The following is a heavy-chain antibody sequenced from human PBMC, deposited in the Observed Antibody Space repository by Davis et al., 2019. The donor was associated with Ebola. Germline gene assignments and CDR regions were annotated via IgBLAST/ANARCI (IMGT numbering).Heavy chain of an antibody. V-gene: IGHV5-51*01. J-gene: IGHJ4*02. Sequence: KVSCKGSGYSFTSYWIGWVRQMPGKGLEWMGIIYPGDSDTRYSPSFQGQVTISADKSISTAYLQWSSLKASDTAMYYCARLGWLQSTGFDYWGQGTLVTVSS. CDR3: ARLGWLQSTGFDY. D-gene: IGHD5-24*01. CDR1: GYSFTSYW. CDR2: IYPGDSDT.